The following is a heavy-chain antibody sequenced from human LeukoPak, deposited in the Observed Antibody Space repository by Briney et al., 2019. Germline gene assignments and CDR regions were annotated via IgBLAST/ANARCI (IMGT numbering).Heavy chain of an antibody. Sequence: SETLSLTCVVSGGSLTDYHWNWIRQSPGKGLEWIGEISHSGSTTYNPSLKSRLTMSVDTSKNQFSLKLSSVTAADTAVYYCASAMATIPTPAARLDYWGQGTLVTVSS. D-gene: IGHD5-24*01. CDR3: ASAMATIPTPAARLDY. J-gene: IGHJ4*02. CDR2: ISHSGST. V-gene: IGHV4-34*01. CDR1: GGSLTDYH.